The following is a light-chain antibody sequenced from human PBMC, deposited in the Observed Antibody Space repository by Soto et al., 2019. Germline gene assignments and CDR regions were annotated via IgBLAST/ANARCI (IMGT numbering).Light chain of an antibody. CDR3: QQYNKWRPLT. Sequence: EIVLTQSPGTLSLSPGERATLSCRASQSVSSSYLAWYQQKPGQAPRLLIYGASSRATGIPDRFSGSGSGTDFTLTISRLEPDDFAVYYCQQYNKWRPLTFGGGTKVDIK. CDR1: QSVSSSY. J-gene: IGKJ4*01. V-gene: IGKV3-20*01. CDR2: GAS.